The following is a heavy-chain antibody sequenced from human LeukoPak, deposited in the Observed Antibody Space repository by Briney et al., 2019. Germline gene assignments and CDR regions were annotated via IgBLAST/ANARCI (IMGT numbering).Heavy chain of an antibody. J-gene: IGHJ2*01. Sequence: SETLSLTCTVSGGSISSYYWSWIRQPPGKGLEWIGYISHSGNTKNNPSLESRVTTSLDTSKNQFSLKLSSVTAADTAVYYCARCLGDYGSSGYYQGRHFDLWGRGTLVTVSS. D-gene: IGHD3-22*01. CDR1: GGSISSYY. V-gene: IGHV4-59*08. CDR3: ARCLGDYGSSGYYQGRHFDL. CDR2: ISHSGNT.